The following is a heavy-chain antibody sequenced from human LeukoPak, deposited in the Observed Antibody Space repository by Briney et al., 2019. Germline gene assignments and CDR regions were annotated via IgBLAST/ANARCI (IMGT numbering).Heavy chain of an antibody. CDR2: MNPNSDNT. D-gene: IGHD3-3*01. V-gene: IGHV1-8*03. Sequence: ASVKVSCKASGYTFTSYDINWVRQATGQGLEWMGWMNPNSDNTGYAQKFQGRVTITRNTSISTAYMELSSLRSEDTAVYYCARANYDFWSGYGNWFDPWGQGTLVTVSS. CDR3: ARANYDFWSGYGNWFDP. CDR1: GYTFTSYD. J-gene: IGHJ5*02.